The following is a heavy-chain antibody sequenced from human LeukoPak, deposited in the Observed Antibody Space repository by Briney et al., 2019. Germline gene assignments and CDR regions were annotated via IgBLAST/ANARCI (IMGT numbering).Heavy chain of an antibody. V-gene: IGHV3-21*04. J-gene: IGHJ4*02. D-gene: IGHD2-2*01. CDR1: GFTFSSYS. Sequence: GGSLRLSCAASGFTFSSYSMNWVRQATGKGLEWVSSISSSSSYIYYADSVKGRFTISRDNSKNTLYLQMNSLRAEDTAVYYCASRGYCSSTSCYGSFVDYWGQGTLVTVSS. CDR3: ASRGYCSSTSCYGSFVDY. CDR2: ISSSSSYI.